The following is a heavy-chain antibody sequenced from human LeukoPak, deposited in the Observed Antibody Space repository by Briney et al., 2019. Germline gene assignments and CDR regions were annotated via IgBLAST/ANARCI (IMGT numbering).Heavy chain of an antibody. Sequence: KSSQTLSLTCTVSGGSISSGDYYWSWIRQPPGKGLEWIGYIYYSGSTYYNPSLKSRVTISVDTSKTQFSPKLSSVTAADTAVYYWARGKKGVPAATDYWGQGTLVTVSS. D-gene: IGHD2-2*01. V-gene: IGHV4-30-4*08. CDR2: IYYSGST. CDR3: ARGKKGVPAATDY. J-gene: IGHJ4*02. CDR1: GGSISSGDYY.